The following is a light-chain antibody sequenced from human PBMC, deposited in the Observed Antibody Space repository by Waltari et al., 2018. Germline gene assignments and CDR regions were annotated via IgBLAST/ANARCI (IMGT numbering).Light chain of an antibody. J-gene: IGLJ2*01. CDR3: ATWDNSLTDVV. Sequence: YHQLPAAAPKLLMNDKNNRPSGVPDRCSASKSGASATLRTTGLQIGDEADYYYATWDNSLTDVVFGGGTKLTVL. CDR2: DKN. V-gene: IGLV1-51*01.